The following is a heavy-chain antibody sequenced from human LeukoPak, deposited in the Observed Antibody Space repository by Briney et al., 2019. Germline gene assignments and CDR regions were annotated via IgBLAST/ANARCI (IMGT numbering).Heavy chain of an antibody. CDR1: GGSFSGYY. J-gene: IGHJ6*03. CDR2: INHSGST. Sequence: PSETLSLTCAVYGGSFSGYYWSWIRQPPGKGLEWIGEINHSGSTNYNPSLKSRVTISVDTSKNQFSLKLSSVTAADTAVYYCARDLYYYDSSGDYYYYYVDVWGKGTTVTVSS. D-gene: IGHD3-22*01. V-gene: IGHV4-34*01. CDR3: ARDLYYYDSSGDYYYYYVDV.